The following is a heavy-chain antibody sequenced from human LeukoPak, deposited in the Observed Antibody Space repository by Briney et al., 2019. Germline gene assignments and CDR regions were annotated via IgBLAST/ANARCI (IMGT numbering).Heavy chain of an antibody. CDR2: INSDGSST. V-gene: IGHV3-74*03. D-gene: IGHD4-23*01. CDR1: GFTFSSYW. J-gene: IGHJ5*02. Sequence: GGSLRLSCAASGFTFSSYWMHWVRQAPGKGLVCVSRINSDGSSTTYADSVKGRSTISRDNAKNTLYLQMNSLRAEDTAVYYCARALSYGGNINWFDPWGQGTLVTVSS. CDR3: ARALSYGGNINWFDP.